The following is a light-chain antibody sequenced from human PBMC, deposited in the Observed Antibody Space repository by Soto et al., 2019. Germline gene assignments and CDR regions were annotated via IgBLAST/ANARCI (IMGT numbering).Light chain of an antibody. J-gene: IGLJ1*01. CDR3: SSYTSSSPYV. V-gene: IGLV2-14*03. Sequence: QSALTQPASVSGSPGQSITISCTGTSSDVGGYNYVSWYQHHPGKATKLMIYDVSNRPSGVSNHFSGSKSGNTASLTISGLQAEDEADYYCSSYTSSSPYVFGTGTKVTVL. CDR2: DVS. CDR1: SSDVGGYNY.